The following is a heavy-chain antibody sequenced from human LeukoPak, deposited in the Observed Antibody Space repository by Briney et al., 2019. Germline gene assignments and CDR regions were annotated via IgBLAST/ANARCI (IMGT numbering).Heavy chain of an antibody. CDR1: GFTFRSNY. D-gene: IGHD3-22*01. J-gene: IGHJ5*02. V-gene: IGHV3-7*01. Sequence: GGSLRLSCAVSGFTFRSNYMSWVRQTPGKGLEWVANINQDGSAKNYVDSVKGRFTISRDNSKNSLYLQMNSLRVEDTAIYFCARKTYYYDTSPAGWFDTWGEGTLGTVSS. CDR3: ARKTYYYDTSPAGWFDT. CDR2: INQDGSAK.